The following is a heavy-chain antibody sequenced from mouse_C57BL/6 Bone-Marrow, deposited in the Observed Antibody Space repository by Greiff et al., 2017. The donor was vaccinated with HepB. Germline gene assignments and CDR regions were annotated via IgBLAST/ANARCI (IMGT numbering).Heavy chain of an antibody. V-gene: IGHV2-6*01. CDR3: ASGGTTVGRPGGFAY. CDR1: GFSLTSYG. J-gene: IGHJ3*01. D-gene: IGHD1-1*01. Sequence: VKLQESGPGLVAPSQRLSITCTVSGFSLTSYGVDWVRQSPGKGLEWLGVIWGVGSTNYNSALKSRLSISKDNSKSQVFLKMNSLQTDDTAMYYCASGGTTVGRPGGFAYWGQGTLVTVSA. CDR2: IWGVGST.